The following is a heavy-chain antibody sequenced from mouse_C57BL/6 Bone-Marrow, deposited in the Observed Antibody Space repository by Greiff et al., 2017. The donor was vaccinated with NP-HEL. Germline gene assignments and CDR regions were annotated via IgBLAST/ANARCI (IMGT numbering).Heavy chain of an antibody. J-gene: IGHJ3*01. D-gene: IGHD1-1*01. CDR2: INPGSGGT. Sequence: QVQLQQSGAELVRPGTSVKVSCKASGYAFTNYLIEWVKQRPGQSLEWIGVINPGSGGTNYNEKFKGKATLAADKSSSTAYMQLSSLTSEDSAVYFCARGSSSWFAYWGQGTLVTVSA. CDR1: GYAFTNYL. CDR3: ARGSSSWFAY. V-gene: IGHV1-54*01.